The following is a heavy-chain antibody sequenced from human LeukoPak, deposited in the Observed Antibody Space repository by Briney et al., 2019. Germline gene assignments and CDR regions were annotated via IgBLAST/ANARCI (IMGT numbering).Heavy chain of an antibody. Sequence: KPGGSLRLSCAASGISFTDYCMHWVRQAPGKVLEWVASITTSGTFKYSDDSQNGRLTISRDNNKNSLYHQMNSRRAEDTAVYYCGRDKVGTTMDLDYWGQGTLVTVSS. D-gene: IGHD1-26*01. CDR3: GRDKVGTTMDLDY. J-gene: IGHJ4*02. CDR2: ITTSGTFK. CDR1: GISFTDYC. V-gene: IGHV3-21*06.